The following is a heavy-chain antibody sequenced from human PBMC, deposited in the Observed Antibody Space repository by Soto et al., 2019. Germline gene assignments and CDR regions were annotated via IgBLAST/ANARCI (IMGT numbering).Heavy chain of an antibody. Sequence: GGSLRLSCAASGFPFTGYAMSWVRQAPGKGLEWVSAISGHGDATFYADSVKGRFTISRDNSKNTLYLHMNSLRAEDTALYYCANSRVSMVRGLIIIPNYWGQGTLVTAPQ. CDR1: GFPFTGYA. CDR2: ISGHGDAT. J-gene: IGHJ4*02. V-gene: IGHV3-23*01. CDR3: ANSRVSMVRGLIIIPNY. D-gene: IGHD3-10*01.